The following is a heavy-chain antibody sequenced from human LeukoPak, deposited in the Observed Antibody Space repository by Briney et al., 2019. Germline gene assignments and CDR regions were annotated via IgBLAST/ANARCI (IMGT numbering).Heavy chain of an antibody. V-gene: IGHV4-59*01. CDR2: IYYSGST. CDR3: ARGEMATITLMRRDYYYGMDV. J-gene: IGHJ6*02. D-gene: IGHD5-24*01. Sequence: SETLSLTCTVSGGSISSYYWSWIRQPPGKGLEWIGYIYYSGSTNYNPSLKSRVTISVDTSKNQFSLKLSSVTAADTAVYYCARGEMATITLMRRDYYYGMDVWGQGTTVTVSS. CDR1: GGSISSYY.